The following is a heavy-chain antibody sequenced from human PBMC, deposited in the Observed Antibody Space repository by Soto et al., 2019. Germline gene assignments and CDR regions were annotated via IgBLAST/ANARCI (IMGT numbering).Heavy chain of an antibody. Sequence: ESLKISCQTSGYRFSGYWIVWVRQMPWKRLELVGIMYPNDSRVKYNPSVQGQVTMSVHRSISTDYLQWSSLRASDTAVYLCARGNVESWYGPCGQVTQAIFSS. CDR1: GYRFSGYW. D-gene: IGHD6-13*01. CDR3: ARGNVESWYGP. CDR2: MYPNDSRV. V-gene: IGHV5-51*01. J-gene: IGHJ5*02.